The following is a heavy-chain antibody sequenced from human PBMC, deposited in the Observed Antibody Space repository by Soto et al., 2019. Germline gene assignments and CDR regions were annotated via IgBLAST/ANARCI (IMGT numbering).Heavy chain of an antibody. CDR3: ACGGVKLGGDFVDY. J-gene: IGHJ4*02. CDR2: IYYSGST. V-gene: IGHV4-39*01. D-gene: IGHD3-16*01. Sequence: QLQLQESGPGLVKPSETLSLTCTVSGGSISSSSYYCGWIRQPPGKGLEWIGSIYYSGSTYYNPYLKYWFTRCVDTVKIRFSLKRSSLTAAGAPVYYCACGGVKLGGDFVDYWGQGTLVTVSS. CDR1: GGSISSSSYY.